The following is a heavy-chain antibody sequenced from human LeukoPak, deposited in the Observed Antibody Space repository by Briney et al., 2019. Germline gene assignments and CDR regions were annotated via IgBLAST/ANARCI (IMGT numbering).Heavy chain of an antibody. V-gene: IGHV3-49*04. CDR2: IKTKLYGGTT. D-gene: IGHD1-1*01. CDR3: TRDHRDDWNPGYYFDY. Sequence: GESLKISCTASGFAFGDFAMNWVRQAPGKGLEWVGFIKTKLYGGTTEYAASVKGRFTISRDDSKAIAYLQMNSLKTEDTAVYYCTRDHRDDWNPGYYFDYWGQGTLVTVSS. CDR1: GFAFGDFA. J-gene: IGHJ4*02.